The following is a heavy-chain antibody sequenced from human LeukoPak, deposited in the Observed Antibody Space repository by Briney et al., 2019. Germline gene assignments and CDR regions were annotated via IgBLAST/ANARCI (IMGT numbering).Heavy chain of an antibody. CDR1: GFPFSSYA. D-gene: IGHD1-26*01. J-gene: IGHJ4*02. V-gene: IGHV3-74*01. CDR2: VHGDGNNI. CDR3: ARARVGDPKDY. Sequence: GGSLRLSCAASGFPFSSYAMYWVRQAPGKGLVWVSRVHGDGNNIGYADSVRGRFTISRDNAKNTLYLQMNSLRPEDTAVYYCARARVGDPKDYWGQGTLVTVSS.